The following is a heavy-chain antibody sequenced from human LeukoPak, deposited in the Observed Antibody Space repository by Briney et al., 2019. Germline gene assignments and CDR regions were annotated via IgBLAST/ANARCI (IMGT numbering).Heavy chain of an antibody. CDR2: INHSGST. D-gene: IGHD3-22*01. CDR3: ARGDRITMIVEGAFDI. Sequence: PSETLSLTXAVYGGSFRGYYWSWIRQPPGKGLEWIGEINHSGSTNYNPSLKSRVTISVDTSKNQFSLKLSSVTAADTAVYYCARGDRITMIVEGAFDIWGQGTMVTVSS. V-gene: IGHV4-34*01. CDR1: GGSFRGYY. J-gene: IGHJ3*02.